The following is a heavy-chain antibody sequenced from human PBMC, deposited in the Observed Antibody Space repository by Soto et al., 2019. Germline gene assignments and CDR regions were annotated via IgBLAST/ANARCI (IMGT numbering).Heavy chain of an antibody. J-gene: IGHJ4*02. CDR3: SRTGIYPGDFDY. CDR1: GDSVSSNSAT. D-gene: IGHD1-1*01. V-gene: IGHV6-1*01. Sequence: SQTLSLTCAISGDSVSSNSATWTWIRQSPSRGLEWLGRTYYRSKWYNDYAVSVKGRITINPDTSKDHFSLQLNSVSPEDTAVYYCSRTGIYPGDFDYWGQGTLVTVSS. CDR2: TYYRSKWYN.